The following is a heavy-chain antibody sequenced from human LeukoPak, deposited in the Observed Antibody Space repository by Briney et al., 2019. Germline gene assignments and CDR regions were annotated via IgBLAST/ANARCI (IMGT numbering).Heavy chain of an antibody. CDR2: IYSDSST. V-gene: IGHV3-66*01. D-gene: IGHD4-23*01. J-gene: IGHJ4*02. Sequence: GGSLRLSRAASGFSACIKYMSWGPQAPGHGVEWGSVIYSDSSTYYEDSVKGRFTISRDNSKNTLYLQMNSLRAEDTAVYYCARELAESRWDYFDFWGQGTVVIVSA. CDR1: GFSACIKY. CDR3: ARELAESRWDYFDF.